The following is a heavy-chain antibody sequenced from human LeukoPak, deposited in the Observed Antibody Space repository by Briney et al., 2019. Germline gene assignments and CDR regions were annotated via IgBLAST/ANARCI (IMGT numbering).Heavy chain of an antibody. CDR2: ISYDGSNK. CDR1: GFTFNNYA. CDR3: ARVGLAVAYYYYMDV. D-gene: IGHD3/OR15-3a*01. J-gene: IGHJ6*03. Sequence: PGGSLRLSCAASGFTFNNYAMHWVRQAPGKGLEWVAIISYDGSNKYYADSVKGRLTISRDNSKNTLYLQMNSLRAEDTAVYYCARVGLAVAYYYYMDVWGKGTTVTVSS. V-gene: IGHV3-30*07.